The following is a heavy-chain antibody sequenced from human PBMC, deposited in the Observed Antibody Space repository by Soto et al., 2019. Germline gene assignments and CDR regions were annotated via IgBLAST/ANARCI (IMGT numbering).Heavy chain of an antibody. V-gene: IGHV3-23*01. CDR1: GFTYSSHG. D-gene: IGHD3-3*01. CDR2: LSRGGGST. J-gene: IGHJ3*02. CDR3: ARDGQYTPDGFDI. Sequence: EAQLLESGGELIQPGGSLRLSCAASGFTYSSHGMSWVRQAPGKGLECIAGLSRGGGSTYYADSVKGRFTISRDNSKNTLDLIMTSLRVEDTALYYGARDGQYTPDGFDIWGQGTIVTVSS.